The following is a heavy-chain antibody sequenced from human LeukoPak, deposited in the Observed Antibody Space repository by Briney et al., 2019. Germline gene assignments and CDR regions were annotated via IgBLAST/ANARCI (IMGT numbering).Heavy chain of an antibody. CDR2: IYPGDSDT. D-gene: IGHD1-26*01. CDR1: GYSFTSYW. V-gene: IGHV5-51*01. Sequence: GESLKISCKGSGYSFTSYWIAWVRQMPGKGLEWMGIIYPGDSDTRYSPSFQGQVTISADNSISTAYVQCSSLKASDTAMYYCARYWDSGTYCDYWGQGTQVTVSS. CDR3: ARYWDSGTYCDY. J-gene: IGHJ4*02.